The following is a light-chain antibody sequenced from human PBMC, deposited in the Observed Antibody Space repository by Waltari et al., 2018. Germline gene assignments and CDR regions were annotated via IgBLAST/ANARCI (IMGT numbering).Light chain of an antibody. CDR3: QTWGTGIQV. V-gene: IGLV4-69*01. J-gene: IGLJ1*01. CDR1: SGHISYA. CDR2: VNSDGSH. Sequence: QLVVTQSPSASASLGASVKLTCTLSSGHISYAIAWHQQQPEKGPRYLMKVNSDGSHNQGDGIPDRFSGSSSGAERYLTISSLQSEDEADYYCQTWGTGIQVFGAGTKVTVL.